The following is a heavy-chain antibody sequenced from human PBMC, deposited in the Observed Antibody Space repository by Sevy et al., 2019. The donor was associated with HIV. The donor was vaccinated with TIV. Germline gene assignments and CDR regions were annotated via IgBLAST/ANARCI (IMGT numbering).Heavy chain of an antibody. Sequence: ASVKVSCKVSGYTLSQISMHWVRQAPGKGLEWMGSFDPEDGETIYAQKFQARVTMTEDTSNDTAYMELSSLRSDDTAVYYCATTKDYYDSSGSPFDSWGQGTLVTVSS. J-gene: IGHJ4*02. CDR2: FDPEDGET. V-gene: IGHV1-24*01. CDR3: ATTKDYYDSSGSPFDS. D-gene: IGHD3-22*01. CDR1: GYTLSQIS.